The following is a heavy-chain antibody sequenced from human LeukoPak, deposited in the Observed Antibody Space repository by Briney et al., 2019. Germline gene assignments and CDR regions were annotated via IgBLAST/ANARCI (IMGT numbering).Heavy chain of an antibody. CDR1: GFTFRDAW. CDR2: INHSGST. Sequence: GSLRLSCAASGFTFRDAWMTWVRQAPGKGLEWIGEINHSGSTNYNPSLKSRVTISVDTSKNQFSLKLSSVTAADTAVYYCARARSTRLRITMIVVVIREPSPAFDIWGQGTMVTVSS. V-gene: IGHV4-34*01. CDR3: ARARSTRLRITMIVVVIREPSPAFDI. D-gene: IGHD3-22*01. J-gene: IGHJ3*02.